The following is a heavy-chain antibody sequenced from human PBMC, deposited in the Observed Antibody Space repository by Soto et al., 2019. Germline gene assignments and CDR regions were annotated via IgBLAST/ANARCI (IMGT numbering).Heavy chain of an antibody. Sequence: EVQLLESGGGLVQPGGSLRLSCAVSGITFSSYAMSWVRQAPGKGLEWVSGVSGDTGSTFYADSVKGRCIVSRDNSKNTLYLNMNSLRAGDTAVYYCAKDGSGSYQPTFFDYWGQGTLVTVSS. CDR1: GITFSSYA. CDR3: AKDGSGSYQPTFFDY. CDR2: VSGDTGST. D-gene: IGHD1-26*01. V-gene: IGHV3-23*01. J-gene: IGHJ4*02.